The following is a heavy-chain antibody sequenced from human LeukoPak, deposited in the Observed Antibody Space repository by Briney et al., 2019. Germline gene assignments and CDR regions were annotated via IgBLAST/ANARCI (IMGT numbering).Heavy chain of an antibody. CDR2: MYPGDSDT. D-gene: IGHD1-26*01. V-gene: IGHV5-51*01. J-gene: IGHJ4*02. CDR3: ARALYSGSYYYFDY. CDR1: GYTFTNYW. Sequence: GESLQISCKGSGYTFTNYWIGWVRQMPGKGLEWMGIMYPGDSDTRYSPSFQGQVTISADKSISTAYLQWSSLKASDTAMYYCARALYSGSYYYFDYWGQGTLVTVSS.